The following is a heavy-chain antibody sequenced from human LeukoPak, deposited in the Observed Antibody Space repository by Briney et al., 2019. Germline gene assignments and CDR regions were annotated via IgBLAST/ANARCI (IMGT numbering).Heavy chain of an antibody. CDR1: GGSFSGYY. CDR2: INHSGST. CDR3: ARGWGLYDPFFDY. V-gene: IGHV4-34*01. D-gene: IGHD3-16*01. J-gene: IGHJ4*02. Sequence: PSETLSLTCAVYGGSFSGYYWSWIRQPPGKGLEWIGEINHSGSTNYNPSLKSRVTISVDTSKNQFSLKLSSVTAADTAVYYCARGWGLYDPFFDYWGQGTPVTVSS.